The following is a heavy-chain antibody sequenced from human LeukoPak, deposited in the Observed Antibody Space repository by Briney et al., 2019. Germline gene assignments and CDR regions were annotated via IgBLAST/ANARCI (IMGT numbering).Heavy chain of an antibody. CDR2: INTNTGNP. Sequence: ASVKVSCKASGYTFTSYAMNWVRQAPAQGLEWMGWINTNTGNPTYAQGFTGRFVFSLDTSVSTAYLQISSLKAEDTAVYYCARDVSYYYYYGMDVWGQGTTVTVSS. CDR3: ARDVSYYYYYGMDV. J-gene: IGHJ6*02. V-gene: IGHV7-4-1*02. CDR1: GYTFTSYA.